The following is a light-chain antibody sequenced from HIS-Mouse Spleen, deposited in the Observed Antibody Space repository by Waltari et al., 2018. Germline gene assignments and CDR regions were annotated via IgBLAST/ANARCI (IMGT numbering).Light chain of an antibody. CDR2: SNN. CDR3: AAWDDSLNGNYV. V-gene: IGLV1-44*01. Sequence: QSVLTQPPSASGTPGQRVTISCSGSSSNIGSNTVNRYQQLPGTAPKLLIYSNNKRPSGVPGRFSGSKSGTSASLAISGLQSEDEADYYCAAWDDSLNGNYVFGTGTKVTVL. J-gene: IGLJ1*01. CDR1: SSNIGSNT.